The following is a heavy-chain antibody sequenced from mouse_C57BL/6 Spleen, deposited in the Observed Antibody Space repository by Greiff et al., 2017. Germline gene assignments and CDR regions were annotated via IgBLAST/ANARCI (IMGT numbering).Heavy chain of an antibody. V-gene: IGHV1-7*01. Sequence: QVQLQQSGAELAKPGASVKLSCKASGYTFTSYWMHWVKQRPGQGLEWIGYINPSSGYTKYNQKFKDKATLTADKSSSTAYMQLSSLTYEDSAVYDCARDYYGSSYYFDYWGQGTTLTVSS. J-gene: IGHJ2*01. CDR1: GYTFTSYW. CDR2: INPSSGYT. D-gene: IGHD1-1*01. CDR3: ARDYYGSSYYFDY.